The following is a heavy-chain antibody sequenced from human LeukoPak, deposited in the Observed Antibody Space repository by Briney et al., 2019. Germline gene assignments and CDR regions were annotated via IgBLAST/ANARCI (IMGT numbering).Heavy chain of an antibody. CDR1: GFTFGNAW. CDR2: IKSKTDGGTT. CDR3: TTSVHYDILTGYPPQH. Sequence: GGSLRLSCAASGFTFGNAWMSWVRQAPGKGLEWVGRIKSKTDGGTTDYAAPVKGRFTISRDDSKNTLYLQMNSLKTEDTAVYYCTTSVHYDILTGYPPQHWGQGTLVTVSS. V-gene: IGHV3-15*01. D-gene: IGHD3-9*01. J-gene: IGHJ1*01.